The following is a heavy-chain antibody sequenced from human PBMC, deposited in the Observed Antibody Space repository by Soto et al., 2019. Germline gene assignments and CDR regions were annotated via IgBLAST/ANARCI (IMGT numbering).Heavy chain of an antibody. V-gene: IGHV3-21*04. Sequence: GGSLRLSCAASGFTFSSYSMNWVRQAPGKGLEWVSSISSSSSYIYYADSVKGRFTISRDNSKNTLYLQVNSLRAEDTAVYYCARYRDVVTGYPRFLAYWGQGTLVTVSS. CDR3: ARYRDVVTGYPRFLAY. CDR2: ISSSSSYI. CDR1: GFTFSSYS. D-gene: IGHD3-9*01. J-gene: IGHJ4*02.